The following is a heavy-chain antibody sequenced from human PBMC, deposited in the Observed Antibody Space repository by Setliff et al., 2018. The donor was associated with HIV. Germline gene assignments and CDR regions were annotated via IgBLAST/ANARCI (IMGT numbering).Heavy chain of an antibody. Sequence: SETLSLTCAVYTESLTRYDWAWIRQSPEKGPEWIGEIDDSGSIIYNPSLQSRVTMSVDTSKNQISLKVRSLTAADTGLYYCARVKSIKTTLVRLWPRFDLWGQGTQVTVS. CDR3: ARVKSIKTTLVRLWPRFDL. J-gene: IGHJ5*02. CDR2: IDDSGSI. CDR1: TESLTRYD. V-gene: IGHV4-34*01. D-gene: IGHD3-10*01.